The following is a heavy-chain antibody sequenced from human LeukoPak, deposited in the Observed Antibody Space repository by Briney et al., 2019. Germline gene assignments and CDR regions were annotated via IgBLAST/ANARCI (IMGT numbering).Heavy chain of an antibody. CDR2: IKSDGST. J-gene: IGHJ1*01. V-gene: IGHV3-74*01. CDR1: GFTFSNYA. Sequence: QPGGSLRLSCAASGFTFSNYAMSWVRQAPGKGLVWVSRIKSDGSTNYADSVKGRFTISRDNAKNTVSLQMNSLRAEDTGVYYCARAPAEIGGYYPEYFRHWGQGTLVTVSS. CDR3: ARAPAEIGGYYPEYFRH. D-gene: IGHD3-22*01.